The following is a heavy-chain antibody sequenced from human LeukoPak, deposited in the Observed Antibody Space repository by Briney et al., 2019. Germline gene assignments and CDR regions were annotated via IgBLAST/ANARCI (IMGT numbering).Heavy chain of an antibody. V-gene: IGHV1-69*04. CDR2: VVPILGIS. D-gene: IGHD1-26*01. J-gene: IGHJ4*02. CDR1: GGTFSSYG. CDR3: ARGAHSGNYFLIDY. Sequence: SVKVSCKASGGTFSSYGISWVRQAPGQGLEWMGRVVPILGISNYAQKFQGRVSITAEKSTTTTYMELSSLTSDDTAVYYCARGAHSGNYFLIDYWGQGTLVTVSS.